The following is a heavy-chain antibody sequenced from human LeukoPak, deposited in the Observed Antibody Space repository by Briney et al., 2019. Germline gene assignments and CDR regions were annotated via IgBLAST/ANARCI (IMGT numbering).Heavy chain of an antibody. V-gene: IGHV4-39*01. CDR1: GGSISSSSYY. D-gene: IGHD3-3*01. Sequence: SETLSLTCTVSGGSISSSSYYWGWIRQPPGKGLEWIGSIYYSGSTYYNPSLKSRVTISVDTSKNQFSLKLSSVTAADTAVYYCARHAYCDFWSGYSGWFDPWGQGTLVTVSS. CDR2: IYYSGST. CDR3: ARHAYCDFWSGYSGWFDP. J-gene: IGHJ5*02.